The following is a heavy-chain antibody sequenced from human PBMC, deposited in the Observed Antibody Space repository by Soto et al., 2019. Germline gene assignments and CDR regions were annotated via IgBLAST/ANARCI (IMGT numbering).Heavy chain of an antibody. J-gene: IGHJ6*02. CDR2: INSDGSST. CDR3: ARDKGYVERWLHGGPYYGMDV. D-gene: IGHD5-12*01. Sequence: EVQLVESGGGLVQPGGSLRLSCAASGFTFSSYWMHWVRQAPGKGLVWVSRINSDGSSTSYADSVKGRFTISRDNAKNTLYLQMNSLRAEDTAVYYCARDKGYVERWLHGGPYYGMDVWGQGTTVTVSS. V-gene: IGHV3-74*01. CDR1: GFTFSSYW.